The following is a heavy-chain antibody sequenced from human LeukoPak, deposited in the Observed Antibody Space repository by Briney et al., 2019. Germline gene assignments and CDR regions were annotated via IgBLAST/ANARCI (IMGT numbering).Heavy chain of an antibody. CDR3: ATSMVYAIPTDYYYGMDV. Sequence: GRCLRPFRPPAGFTFSSYSIGSVSHEARKWLEWHSFIVGSGGSTYYADSVKGRFTISRDNSKNTLYLQINSLRAEDTAVYYCATSMVYAIPTDYYYGMDVWGQGTTVTVSS. CDR2: IVGSGGST. J-gene: IGHJ6*02. CDR1: GFTFSSYS. V-gene: IGHV3-23*01. D-gene: IGHD2-8*01.